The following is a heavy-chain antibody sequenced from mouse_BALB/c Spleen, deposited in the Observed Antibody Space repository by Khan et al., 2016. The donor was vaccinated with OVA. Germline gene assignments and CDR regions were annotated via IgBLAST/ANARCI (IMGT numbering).Heavy chain of an antibody. V-gene: IGHV3-6*02. J-gene: IGHJ3*01. CDR2: IRYDGDS. CDR3: ARGGSSGPAWFAY. CDR1: GYSITSGYF. Sequence: EVQLQESRPGLVKPSQSLSLTCSVTGYSITSGYFWNWIRQFPGNKLEWMGYIRYDGDSNYNPSLKNRISITRDTSKNQFFLKLNSVTTEDTATXYCARGGSSGPAWFAYWGQGTLVAVSA. D-gene: IGHD3-1*01.